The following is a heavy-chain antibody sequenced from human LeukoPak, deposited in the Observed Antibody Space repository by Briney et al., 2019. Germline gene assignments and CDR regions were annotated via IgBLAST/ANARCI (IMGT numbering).Heavy chain of an antibody. CDR3: ATIPVWFGELLFDY. D-gene: IGHD3-10*01. CDR1: GYTLTELS. J-gene: IGHJ4*02. Sequence: ASVNVSCKVSGYTLTELSMHWVRQAPGKGLEWMGGFDPEDGETNYAQKFQGRVTMTEDTSTDTAYMELSSLRSEDTAVYYCATIPVWFGELLFDYWGQGTLVTVSS. V-gene: IGHV1-24*01. CDR2: FDPEDGET.